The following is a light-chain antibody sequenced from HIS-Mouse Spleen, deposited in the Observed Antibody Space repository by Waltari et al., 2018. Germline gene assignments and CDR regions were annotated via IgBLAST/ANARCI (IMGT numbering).Light chain of an antibody. V-gene: IGLV6-57*02. CDR3: QSYDSSNWV. CDR2: EDN. J-gene: IGLJ3*02. CDR1: SGSIASNY. Sequence: NFMLTQPHSVSESPGKTVTISCTGSSGSIASNYVQWYQQRPGSAPTTVIYEDNQRPSGVPDRFSCSIDSSSNSASLTISGLKTEDEADYYCQSYDSSNWVFGGGTKLTVL.